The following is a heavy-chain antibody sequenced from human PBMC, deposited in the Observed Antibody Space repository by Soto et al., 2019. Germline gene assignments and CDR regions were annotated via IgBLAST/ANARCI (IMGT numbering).Heavy chain of an antibody. CDR1: GGSISSYY. V-gene: IGHV4-59*01. Sequence: SETLSLTCTVSGGSISSYYWSWIRQPPGKGLEWIGYIYYSGSTNYNPSLKSRVTISVDTSKNQFSLKLSSVTAADTAVYYCARGYSSGWYLDWFDPWGQGTLVTVSS. J-gene: IGHJ5*02. D-gene: IGHD6-19*01. CDR2: IYYSGST. CDR3: ARGYSSGWYLDWFDP.